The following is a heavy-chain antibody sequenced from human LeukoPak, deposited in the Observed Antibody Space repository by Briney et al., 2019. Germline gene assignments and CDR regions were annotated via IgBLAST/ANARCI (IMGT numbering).Heavy chain of an antibody. CDR2: ISSSGDYT. Sequence: GGSLRLSCAASGFPFSGFNMTWIRQAPGKGPEWLSTISSSGDYTDYADSVKGRFTISRDNTKNSLYLQMTSLRAEDTAVYYCARAAVTLELLSEHYYFDYWGQGVLVTVSS. CDR3: ARAAVTLELLSEHYYFDY. CDR1: GFPFSGFN. J-gene: IGHJ4*02. V-gene: IGHV3-11*06. D-gene: IGHD2-21*01.